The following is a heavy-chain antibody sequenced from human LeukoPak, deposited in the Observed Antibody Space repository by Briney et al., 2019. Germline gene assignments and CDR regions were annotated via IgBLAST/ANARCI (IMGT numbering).Heavy chain of an antibody. Sequence: PGGSLRLSRAASGFSLSTYWVTWVRQAPGTGLEWVANINPGGTETYYVEPVKGRLTISRDNAKNLVYLQMNSLRAEDSAVYHCGRFGYVAGVDLWGQGTLVTVSS. CDR2: INPGGTET. V-gene: IGHV3-7*01. CDR1: GFSLSTYW. D-gene: IGHD6-19*01. CDR3: GRFGYVAGVDL. J-gene: IGHJ4*02.